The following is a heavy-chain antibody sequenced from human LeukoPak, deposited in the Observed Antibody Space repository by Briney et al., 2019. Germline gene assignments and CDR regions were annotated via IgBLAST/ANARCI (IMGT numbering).Heavy chain of an antibody. CDR2: ISGSGGST. CDR1: GFTFSSYA. Sequence: GGSLRLPCAASGFTFSSYAMSWARQAPGKGLEWVSAISGSGGSTYYADSVKGRFTISRDNSKNTLYLQMNSLRAEDTAVYYCAKDKGYCSSTSCYTVGWFDPWGQGTLVTVSS. D-gene: IGHD2-2*02. J-gene: IGHJ5*02. CDR3: AKDKGYCSSTSCYTVGWFDP. V-gene: IGHV3-23*01.